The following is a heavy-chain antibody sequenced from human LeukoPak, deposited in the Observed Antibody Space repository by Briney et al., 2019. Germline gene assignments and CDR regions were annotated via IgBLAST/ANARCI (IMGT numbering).Heavy chain of an antibody. Sequence: GGSLRLSCAASGFTFSSYSMNWVRQAPGKGLEWVSPISSSSSYIYYADSVKGRFTISRDNAKNSLYLQMNSLRAEDTAVYYCARAPNFYGSGSYTDYWGQGTLVTVSS. J-gene: IGHJ4*02. CDR3: ARAPNFYGSGSYTDY. D-gene: IGHD3-10*01. CDR1: GFTFSSYS. CDR2: ISSSSSYI. V-gene: IGHV3-21*01.